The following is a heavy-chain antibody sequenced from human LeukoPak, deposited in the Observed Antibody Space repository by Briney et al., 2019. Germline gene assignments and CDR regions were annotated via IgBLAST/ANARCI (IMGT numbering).Heavy chain of an antibody. J-gene: IGHJ4*02. CDR1: GFTFSSYS. CDR3: ARVTELVAAFDY. Sequence: PGGSLRLSCAASGFTFSSYSMNWVRQAPGKGLEWVSSISSSSSYIYYADSVKGRFTISRDNAKNSLYLQMDSLRAEDTAVYYCARVTELVAAFDYWGQGTLVTVSS. D-gene: IGHD2-15*01. V-gene: IGHV3-21*01. CDR2: ISSSSSYI.